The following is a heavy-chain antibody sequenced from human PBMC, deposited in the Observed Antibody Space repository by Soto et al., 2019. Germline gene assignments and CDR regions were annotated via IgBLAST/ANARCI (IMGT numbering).Heavy chain of an antibody. V-gene: IGHV1-46*01. CDR3: AGGGTYLSMDL. CDR2: INPDGGGT. J-gene: IGHJ6*02. CDR1: GYTFTSYY. Sequence: QVQLVQSGAEVKKPGASVKVSCKASGYTFTSYYMHWVRLAPGQGLEWMGIINPDGGGTSYAQQFQGRVIMTMDTSTSTVYMEMSSLRSEDTAVYYCAGGGTYLSMDLCGQGTTVTVSS. D-gene: IGHD1-1*01.